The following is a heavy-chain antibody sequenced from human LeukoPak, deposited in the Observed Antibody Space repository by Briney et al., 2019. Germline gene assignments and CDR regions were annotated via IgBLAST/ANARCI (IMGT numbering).Heavy chain of an antibody. CDR3: ARDGRFIVADYYYGMDV. D-gene: IGHD1-26*01. J-gene: IGHJ6*02. Sequence: GASVKVSCKASGYTFTRYTMHWVRQAPGQKLEWMGWINTDSGDTKYSEKFLGRVTITRDTAANTAYMELSSLRSEDTAVYYCARDGRFIVADYYYGMDVWGQGTTVTVSS. CDR2: INTDSGDT. CDR1: GYTFTRYT. V-gene: IGHV1-3*04.